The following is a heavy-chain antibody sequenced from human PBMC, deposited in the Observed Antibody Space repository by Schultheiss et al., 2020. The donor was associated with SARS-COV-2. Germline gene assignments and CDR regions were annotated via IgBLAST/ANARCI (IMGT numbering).Heavy chain of an antibody. V-gene: IGHV4-34*01. CDR1: GGSISSYY. CDR2: INHSGST. Sequence: SQTLSLTCTVSGGSISSYYWSWIRQPPGKGLEWIGEINHSGSTNYNPSLKSRVTISVDTSRNQFSLKLNSVTAADTAVYYCARGPSEYYDGSGYYYVFDYWGQGTLVTVSS. D-gene: IGHD3-22*01. CDR3: ARGPSEYYDGSGYYYVFDY. J-gene: IGHJ4*02.